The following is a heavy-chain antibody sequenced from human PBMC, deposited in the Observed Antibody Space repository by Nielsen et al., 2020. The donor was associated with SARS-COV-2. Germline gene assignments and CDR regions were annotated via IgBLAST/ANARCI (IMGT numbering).Heavy chain of an antibody. CDR2: IIPILGIA. V-gene: IGHV1-69*04. CDR1: GGTFSSYA. D-gene: IGHD5-18*01. J-gene: IGHJ4*02. CDR3: SALVDTAMEPGGYYFDY. Sequence: SVKVSCKASGGTFSSYAISWVRQAPGQGLEWMGRIIPILGIANYAQKFQGRVTITADKSTSTAYMELSSLRSEDTAVYYCSALVDTAMEPGGYYFDYWGQGTLVTVSS.